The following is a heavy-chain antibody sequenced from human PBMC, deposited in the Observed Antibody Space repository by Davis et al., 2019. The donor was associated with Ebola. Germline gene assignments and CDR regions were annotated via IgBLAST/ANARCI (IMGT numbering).Heavy chain of an antibody. CDR3: ARDLGPYYYYYGMDV. J-gene: IGHJ6*02. CDR2: ISAYNGNT. CDR1: GYTFTSYG. V-gene: IGHV1-18*01. Sequence: ASVKVSCKASGYTFTSYGISWVRQAPGQGLEWMGWISAYNGNTNYAQRLQGRVTITRDTSASTAYMELSSLRSEDTAVYYCARDLGPYYYYYGMDVWGQGTTVTVSS.